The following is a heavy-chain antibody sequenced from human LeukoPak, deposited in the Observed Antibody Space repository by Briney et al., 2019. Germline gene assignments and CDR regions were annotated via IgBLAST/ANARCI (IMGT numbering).Heavy chain of an antibody. CDR3: ARDQMYSSGWYGHYFDY. J-gene: IGHJ4*02. CDR1: GGTFSSYA. Sequence: GASVKVSCKASGGTFSSYAISWVRQAPGQGLEWMGRIIPILGIANYAQKFQGRVTITADKSTSTAYMELSSLRSEDTAVYYCARDQMYSSGWYGHYFDYWGQGTLVTVSS. D-gene: IGHD6-19*01. CDR2: IIPILGIA. V-gene: IGHV1-69*04.